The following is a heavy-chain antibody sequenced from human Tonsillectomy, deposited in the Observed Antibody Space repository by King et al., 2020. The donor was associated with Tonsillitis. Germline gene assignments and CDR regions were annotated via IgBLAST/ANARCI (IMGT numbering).Heavy chain of an antibody. V-gene: IGHV3-23*04. J-gene: IGHJ4*02. CDR1: GFTFRSYA. CDR2: FFGFVGNT. Sequence: VQLVGSGGGLVQPGGSLRLSCAASGFTFRSYALSWVRQAPGEGLGWGSAFFGFVGNTYYADSVKGRLSISRDNSKNALYLQVNSLRAEDTAVYYCATDHQWELLNYWGQGTLVTVSS. CDR3: ATDHQWELLNY. D-gene: IGHD1-26*01.